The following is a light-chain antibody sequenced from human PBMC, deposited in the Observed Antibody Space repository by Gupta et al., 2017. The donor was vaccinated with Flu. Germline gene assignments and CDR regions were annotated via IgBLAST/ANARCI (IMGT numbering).Light chain of an antibody. V-gene: IGKV2-40*01. CDR2: GVS. Sequence: HSIVGPGVSSTYLAWYQQKPGQSPQLLIYGVSNRASAVSDRFSGRGSGTDFTLTISRVEAEDVGLYYCLQCVDSPYTFGQGTKLEIK. J-gene: IGKJ2*01. CDR3: LQCVDSPYT. CDR1: HSIVGPGVSSTY.